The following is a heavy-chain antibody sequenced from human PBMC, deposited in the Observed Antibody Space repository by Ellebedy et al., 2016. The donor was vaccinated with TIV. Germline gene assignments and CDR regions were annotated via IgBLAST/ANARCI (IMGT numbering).Heavy chain of an antibody. V-gene: IGHV3-7*03. CDR2: IKQDGSKS. CDR3: ARDTLVGVTDSYFDY. J-gene: IGHJ4*02. Sequence: PGGSRRLSWAASGFTFSSYWMSWVRQAQGKGLEWVANIKQDGSKSFYVDSVKGRITSSRDNAKNSLYLQMNNLRAEDTAVYYCARDTLVGVTDSYFDYWGQGTLVTVSS. CDR1: GFTFSSYW. D-gene: IGHD1-26*01.